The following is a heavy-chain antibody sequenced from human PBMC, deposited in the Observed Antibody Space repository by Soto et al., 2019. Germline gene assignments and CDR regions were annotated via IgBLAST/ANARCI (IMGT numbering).Heavy chain of an antibody. D-gene: IGHD3-10*01. Sequence: EVQLLESGGDLVQPGGSLRLSCVASGFRFSDYAMTWVRQAPGKGLEWVSSVTASGDVTYYADSVRGRFTISRDNSKTTLYLQMNSLRVEDTAVYYCAVVGGYWGQGTLVTISS. CDR1: GFRFSDYA. J-gene: IGHJ4*02. CDR2: VTASGDVT. CDR3: AVVGGY. V-gene: IGHV3-23*01.